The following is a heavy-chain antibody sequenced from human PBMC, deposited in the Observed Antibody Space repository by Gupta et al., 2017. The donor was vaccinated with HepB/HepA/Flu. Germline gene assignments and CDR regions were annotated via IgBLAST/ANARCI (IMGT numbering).Heavy chain of an antibody. D-gene: IGHD4-17*01. CDR3: AKDHGDDYYYYGMDV. CDR1: GFTFDDYA. J-gene: IGHJ6*02. CDR2: ISWNSGSI. V-gene: IGHV3-9*01. Sequence: EVQLVESGGGLVQPGRSLRLSCAASGFTFDDYAMHWVRQAPGKGLEGVSGISWNSGSIGYADAGKGRFTISRDNAKNSLDLQMNSLRAEDTALYYCAKDHGDDYYYYGMDVGGQGTTVTVSS.